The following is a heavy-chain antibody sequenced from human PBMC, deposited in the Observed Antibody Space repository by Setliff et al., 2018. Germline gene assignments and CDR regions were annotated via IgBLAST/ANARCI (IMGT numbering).Heavy chain of an antibody. CDR2: IYSSGST. CDR1: GGSISSGDYY. CDR3: ARIPASLYYFDY. V-gene: IGHV4-30-4*08. Sequence: PSETLSLTCTVSGGSISSGDYYWSWIRQPPGKGLEWIGYIYSSGSTYYNPSLKSRVSISVDTSKNQFSLKLSSVTAADTAVYYCARIPASLYYFDYWGQGTLVTVSS. D-gene: IGHD2-2*01. J-gene: IGHJ4*02.